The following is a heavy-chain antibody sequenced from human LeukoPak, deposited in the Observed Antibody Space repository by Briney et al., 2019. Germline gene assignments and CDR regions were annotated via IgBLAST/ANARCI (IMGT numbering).Heavy chain of an antibody. J-gene: IGHJ4*02. CDR2: ISTSGSTI. CDR3: ARALPNSWYFFDY. V-gene: IGHV3-48*03. Sequence: GGSLRLSCEASGFTFSSYEMYWVRQAPGKGLEWVSYISTSGSTIYYADSVKGRFTISRDNAKNSLYLQMNSLRAEDTAVYYCARALPNSWYFFDYWGQGTLVTVSS. CDR1: GFTFSSYE. D-gene: IGHD6-13*01.